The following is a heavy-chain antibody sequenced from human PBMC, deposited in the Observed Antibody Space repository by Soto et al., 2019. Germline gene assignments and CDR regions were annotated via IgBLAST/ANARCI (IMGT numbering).Heavy chain of an antibody. J-gene: IGHJ3*02. Sequence: LRLACTASGCTFGDYSMSWVRQAPGKGLEWVGFIRSKAYGWSTEYPASVKGRLTISRDDSKRIAYLQMNSLKSEDTAVYYCTRPLYYYGPSAFDIWGKGKKVTVS. CDR1: GCTFGDYS. CDR2: IRSKAYGWST. D-gene: IGHD3-10*01. CDR3: TRPLYYYGPSAFDI. V-gene: IGHV3-49*04.